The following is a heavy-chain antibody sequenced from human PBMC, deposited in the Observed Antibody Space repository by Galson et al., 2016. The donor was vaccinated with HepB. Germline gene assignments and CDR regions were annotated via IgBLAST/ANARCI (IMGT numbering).Heavy chain of an antibody. J-gene: IGHJ6*03. CDR2: ISKTGDTT. D-gene: IGHD1-26*01. CDR3: ARDFKLGAPDYMDV. V-gene: IGHV3-30-3*01. Sequence: SLRLSCAATGFTFSSYAMHWVRQAPGKGLDWVAVISKTGDTTFYGDSVKGRFTISRDNSKNTVDLQIHSLRSEDAAVYFCARDFKLGAPDYMDVWGKGTTVTVSS. CDR1: GFTFSSYA.